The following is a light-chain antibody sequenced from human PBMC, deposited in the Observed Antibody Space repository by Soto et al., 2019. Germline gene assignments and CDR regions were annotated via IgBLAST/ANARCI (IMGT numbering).Light chain of an antibody. CDR2: DAS. V-gene: IGKV1-5*01. CDR3: QQSYRTPT. CDR1: QSLNNR. J-gene: IGKJ5*01. Sequence: IHMTDAPSTLSASIVYRVTITCRASQSLNNRLAWYQQKPGKAPKLLIYDASTLESGVSSRFSGTGSETECTLTITDLQPEDFATYYCQQSYRTPTFGQGTRLEIK.